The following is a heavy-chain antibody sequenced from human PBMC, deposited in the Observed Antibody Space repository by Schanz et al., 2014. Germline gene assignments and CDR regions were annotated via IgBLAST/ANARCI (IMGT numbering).Heavy chain of an antibody. CDR1: GFSVGNKY. CDR3: VRDSFCAFDY. Sequence: EVQLLESGGGLVQPGGSLRLSCAASGFSVGNKYMNWVRQAPGKGLEWVSGISGSGASTYYADSVKGRFTISRDNSNKTVDLQMNSLRAEDTAVYYCVRDSFCAFDYWGQGTRVTVSS. V-gene: IGHV3-23*01. J-gene: IGHJ4*02. D-gene: IGHD3-3*01. CDR2: ISGSGAST.